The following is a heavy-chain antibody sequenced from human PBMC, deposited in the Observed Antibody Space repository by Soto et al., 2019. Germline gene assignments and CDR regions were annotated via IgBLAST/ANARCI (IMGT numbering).Heavy chain of an antibody. V-gene: IGHV1-46*01. CDR3: ARAVRALYYYDSSGEGWFDP. Sequence: ASVKVSCKASGYTFTSYYMHWVRQAPGQGLEWMGIINPSGGSTSYAQKFQGRVTMTRDTSTSTVYMELSSLRSEDTAVYYCARAVRALYYYDSSGEGWFDPWGQGTLVTVSS. CDR2: INPSGGST. CDR1: GYTFTSYY. D-gene: IGHD3-22*01. J-gene: IGHJ5*02.